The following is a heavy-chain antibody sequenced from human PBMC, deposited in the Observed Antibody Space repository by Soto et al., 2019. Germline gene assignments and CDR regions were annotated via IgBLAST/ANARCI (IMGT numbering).Heavy chain of an antibody. CDR1: GGSISSSSYY. V-gene: IGHV4-39*01. J-gene: IGHJ4*02. CDR3: AQYGVSYDSSGYE. Sequence: SETLSLTCTVSGGSISSSSYYWGWIRQPPGKGLEWIGSIYYSGSTYYNPSLKSRVTISVDTSKNQFSLKLSSVTAADTAVYYCAQYGVSYDSSGYEWGQGTLVTVSS. D-gene: IGHD3-22*01. CDR2: IYYSGST.